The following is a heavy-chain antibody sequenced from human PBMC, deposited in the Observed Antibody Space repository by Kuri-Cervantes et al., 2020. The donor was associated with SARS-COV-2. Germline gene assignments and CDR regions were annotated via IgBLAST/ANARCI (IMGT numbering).Heavy chain of an antibody. J-gene: IGHJ5*02. D-gene: IGHD3-3*01. V-gene: IGHV1-69*13. Sequence: SVKVSCKASRGTFSSYAISWVRQAPGQGLEWMGGIIPIIGTANYAQKFQGKVTITADESKSTDYMELSSLSSEDTAVYYCARGGWSGPTYNWFDPWGQGTLVTVSS. CDR3: ARGGWSGPTYNWFDP. CDR1: RGTFSSYA. CDR2: IIPIIGTA.